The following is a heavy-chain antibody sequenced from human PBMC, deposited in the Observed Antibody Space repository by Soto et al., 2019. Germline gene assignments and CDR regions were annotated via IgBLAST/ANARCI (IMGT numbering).Heavy chain of an antibody. CDR1: GGSFSGYQ. Sequence: SETLSLTCGVYGGSFSGYQWNWIRQSPGQGLEWIGEINHSGTTKYNPSLESRINLSVDTSKKQFSLKMFSVTTADTAIYYCARGWRFDPWGQGTQVTVSS. D-gene: IGHD1-1*01. V-gene: IGHV4-34*01. J-gene: IGHJ5*02. CDR3: ARGWRFDP. CDR2: INHSGTT.